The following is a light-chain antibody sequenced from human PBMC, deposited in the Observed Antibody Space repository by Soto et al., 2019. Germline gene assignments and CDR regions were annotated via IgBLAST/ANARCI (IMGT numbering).Light chain of an antibody. CDR3: QQYNDWPIT. V-gene: IGKV3-15*01. CDR1: QSVSSN. Sequence: EIVMTQSPATLSVSPGERATLSCRASQSVSSNLAWYQQKPGQAPRLLIYGASTMAPGIPGRFSGSGSGTEFTLTISSLQSEDFADYFCQQYNDWPITFGQGTRLEIK. CDR2: GAS. J-gene: IGKJ5*01.